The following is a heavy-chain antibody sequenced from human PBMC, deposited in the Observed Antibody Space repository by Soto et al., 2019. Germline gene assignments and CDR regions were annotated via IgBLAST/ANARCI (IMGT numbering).Heavy chain of an antibody. V-gene: IGHV4-59*01. CDR3: AEGWNFDS. J-gene: IGHJ4*02. D-gene: IGHD1-1*01. CDR1: GGSTREYY. CDR2: IYFTGTT. Sequence: SETLSLTCTVSGGSTREYYWNWIRQSPGKGLEWIGYIYFTGTTNYNPSLRSRVTISVDKSKNQFSLNLRSVTAADTAVYYCAEGWNFDSWGQGTLVTVSS.